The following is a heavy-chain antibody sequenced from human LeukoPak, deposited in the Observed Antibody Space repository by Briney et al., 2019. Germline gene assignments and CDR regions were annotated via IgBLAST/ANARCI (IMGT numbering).Heavy chain of an antibody. V-gene: IGHV3-48*01. J-gene: IGHJ3*02. CDR1: GFTFSSCS. CDR3: ASRQWLVLGGNDAFDI. D-gene: IGHD6-19*01. CDR2: ISSSSSPI. Sequence: GGSLRLSCAASGFTFSSCSMNWVRQAPGKGLEWVSYISSSSSPIYYADSVKGRFTISRDNAKNSLYLQMNSLRAEDTAVYYCASRQWLVLGGNDAFDIWGQGTMVTVSS.